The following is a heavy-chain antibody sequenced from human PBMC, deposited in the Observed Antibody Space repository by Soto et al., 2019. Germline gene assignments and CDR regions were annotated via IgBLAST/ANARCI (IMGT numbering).Heavy chain of an antibody. Sequence: SVQVSCQASAGTFSSYAISWVRQAPGQGLEWMGGIIPIFGTANYAQKFQGRVTITADKSTSTAYMELSSLRSEDTAVYYCASRGYSGYDLRSYYYYYGMDVWGQGTTVTVSS. CDR1: AGTFSSYA. CDR2: IIPIFGTA. CDR3: ASRGYSGYDLRSYYYYYGMDV. V-gene: IGHV1-69*06. D-gene: IGHD5-12*01. J-gene: IGHJ6*02.